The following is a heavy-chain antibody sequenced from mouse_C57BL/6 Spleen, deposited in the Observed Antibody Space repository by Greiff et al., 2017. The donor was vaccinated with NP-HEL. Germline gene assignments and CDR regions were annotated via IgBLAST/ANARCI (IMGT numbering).Heavy chain of an antibody. CDR3: ARSARDLLGEGYFDY. CDR1: GYTFTDHT. V-gene: IGHV1-78*01. J-gene: IGHJ2*01. Sequence: VKLQESDAELVKPGASVKISCKVSGYTFTDHTIHWMKQRPEQGLEWIGYIYPRDGSTKYNEKFKGKATLTADKSSSTAYMQLNSLTSEDSAVYFCARSARDLLGEGYFDYWGQGTTLTVSS. CDR2: IYPRDGST. D-gene: IGHD2-1*01.